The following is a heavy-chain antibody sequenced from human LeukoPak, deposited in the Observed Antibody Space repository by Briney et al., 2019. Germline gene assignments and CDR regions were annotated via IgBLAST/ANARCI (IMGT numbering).Heavy chain of an antibody. CDR3: AYYSVLGRTFDY. CDR2: VHHTFSS. D-gene: IGHD4-11*01. J-gene: IGHJ4*02. CDR1: GASVNDYF. V-gene: IGHV4-59*02. Sequence: PSETLSLTCTVSGASVNDYFWSCIRQPPGKGLEWIGNVHHTFSSNFSPSLKSRVTISMDTSKSQVSLRLSSVTAADTAVYYCAYYSVLGRTFDYWGQGTLVTVSS.